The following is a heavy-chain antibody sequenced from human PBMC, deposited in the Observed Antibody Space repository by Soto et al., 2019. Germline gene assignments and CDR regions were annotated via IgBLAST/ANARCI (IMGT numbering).Heavy chain of an antibody. D-gene: IGHD3-22*01. CDR1: GLTLSRHT. Sequence: GGSLRLSCAASGLTLSRHTMNWVRQAPGKGLEWVSFIGSRTSDIYYADSVKGRFTISRDNAKNSLYLDLTRLRAEDTAVYFCVRDYYDTSGYPNTFDMWGQGTMVTVSS. V-gene: IGHV3-21*01. CDR3: VRDYYDTSGYPNTFDM. CDR2: IGSRTSDI. J-gene: IGHJ3*02.